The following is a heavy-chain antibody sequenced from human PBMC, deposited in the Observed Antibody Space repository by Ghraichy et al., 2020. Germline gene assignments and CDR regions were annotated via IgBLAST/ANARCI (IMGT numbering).Heavy chain of an antibody. D-gene: IGHD3-10*01. V-gene: IGHV3-74*01. Sequence: GESLNNSCAASGLTFSSYWMHWVRQAPGKGLEWVSHIKTDGSTTNYADSVRGRFTISRDNAKNTLYLQMNSLRADDTAVYYCSTSPRADRGNYWGQGTLVTVSS. CDR3: STSPRADRGNY. J-gene: IGHJ4*02. CDR1: GLTFSSYW. CDR2: IKTDGSTT.